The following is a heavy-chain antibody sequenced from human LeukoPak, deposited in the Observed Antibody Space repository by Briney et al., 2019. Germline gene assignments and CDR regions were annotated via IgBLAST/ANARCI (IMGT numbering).Heavy chain of an antibody. CDR2: INAYNGNT. Sequence: GASVNVSYKPSGYTFTSYVISGVRQAPGQGLEWMGWINAYNGNTNYAQKLQGRGTMTTDTSTSTDYMELRRLRSDDTAVYYCARGMSDYYGSGGYYYYYYYYMDGWGKGTTVTVSS. J-gene: IGHJ6*03. CDR1: GYTFTSYV. V-gene: IGHV1-18*01. D-gene: IGHD3-10*01. CDR3: ARGMSDYYGSGGYYYYYYYYMDG.